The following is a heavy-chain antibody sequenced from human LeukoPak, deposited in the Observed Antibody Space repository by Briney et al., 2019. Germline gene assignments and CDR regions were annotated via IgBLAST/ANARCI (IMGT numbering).Heavy chain of an antibody. CDR2: MNPNSGNT. J-gene: IGHJ6*02. V-gene: IGHV1-8*01. D-gene: IGHD3-10*01. CDR1: GYTFTSYD. CDR3: ARKHGLLWFGELLPNYYYYGMDV. Sequence: GASVKVSCKASGYTFTSYDINWVRQATGQGLEWMGWMNPNSGNTGYAQKFQGRVTMTRNTSISTAYMELSSLRSEDTAVYYCARKHGLLWFGELLPNYYYYGMDVWGQGTTVTVFS.